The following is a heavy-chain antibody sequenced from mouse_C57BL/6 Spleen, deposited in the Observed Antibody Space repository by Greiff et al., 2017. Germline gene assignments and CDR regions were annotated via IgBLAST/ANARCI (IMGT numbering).Heavy chain of an antibody. CDR2: IYPGDGDT. CDR1: GYAFSSSW. J-gene: IGHJ2*01. V-gene: IGHV1-82*01. CDR3: VRGEGSSDY. Sequence: VQLQESGPELVKPGASVKISCKASGYAFSSSWMNWVKQRPGQGLEWIGRIYPGDGDTNYNGKFKGKATLTADKSSSTAYMQLSSLTSEDSAVYCGVRGEGSSDYWGQGTTLTVSS.